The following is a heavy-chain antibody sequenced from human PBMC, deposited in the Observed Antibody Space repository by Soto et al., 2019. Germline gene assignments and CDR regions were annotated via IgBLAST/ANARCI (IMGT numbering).Heavy chain of an antibody. Sequence: QVQLQESGPGLVKPSQTLSLTCTVSGGSISSGGYYWSWIRQHPGKGLEWIGNIYYSGSTYYNPSLKRRVTISVDTSKNQFSLKLSSVTAADTAVYYCARGPPGVAAAPMDVWGQGTTVTVSS. CDR1: GGSISSGGYY. J-gene: IGHJ6*02. V-gene: IGHV4-31*03. CDR3: ARGPPGVAAAPMDV. D-gene: IGHD6-13*01. CDR2: IYYSGST.